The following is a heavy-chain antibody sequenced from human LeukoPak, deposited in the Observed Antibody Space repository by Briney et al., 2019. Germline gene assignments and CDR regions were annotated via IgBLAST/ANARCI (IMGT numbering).Heavy chain of an antibody. CDR3: ARPAYTAAYDL. CDR2: MKGDGSEI. D-gene: IGHD3-16*01. CDR1: GFTFSSYW. J-gene: IGHJ3*01. V-gene: IGHV3-7*01. Sequence: GGSLRLSCAASGFTFSSYWMTWVRQAPGKGLEWVANMKGDGSEIHYVDSVKGRFTISRDNAKNSLYLQMNSLRAEDTAVYYCARPAYTAAYDLWGQGTMVTVSS.